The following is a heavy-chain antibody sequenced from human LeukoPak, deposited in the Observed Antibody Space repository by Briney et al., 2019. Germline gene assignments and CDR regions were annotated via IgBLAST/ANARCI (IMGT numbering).Heavy chain of an antibody. CDR2: MQTNGNT. J-gene: IGHJ4*02. CDR3: ARGLSNAWVVQAY. CDR1: GGSITSGSYF. Sequence: SQTLSLTCTVSGGSITSGSYFWTWIRQPAGKGLEWLGRMQTNGNTNYNPSLKSRVAISIDTSKNQFSLQLSSVTAADTAVYYCARGLSNAWVVQAYWGQGTLVTVSS. D-gene: IGHD6-19*01. V-gene: IGHV4-61*02.